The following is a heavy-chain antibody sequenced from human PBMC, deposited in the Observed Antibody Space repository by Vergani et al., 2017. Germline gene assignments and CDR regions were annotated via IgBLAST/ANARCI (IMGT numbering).Heavy chain of an antibody. CDR1: GYSFTSYW. CDR2: IYPGDSDT. D-gene: IGHD3-10*01. CDR3: ARDSEYYGSGSPVSGINYYYYGMDV. J-gene: IGHJ6*02. V-gene: IGHV5-51*01. Sequence: EVQLVQSGAEVKKPGESLKISCKGSGYSFTSYWIGWVRQMPGKGLEWMGIIYPGDSDTRYSPSFQGQVTISADKSISTAYLQWSSLKASDTAMDYCARDSEYYGSGSPVSGINYYYYGMDVWGQGTTVTVSS.